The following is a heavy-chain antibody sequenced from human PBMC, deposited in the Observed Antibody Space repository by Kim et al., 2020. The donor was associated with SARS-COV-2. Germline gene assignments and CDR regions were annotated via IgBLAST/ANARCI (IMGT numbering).Heavy chain of an antibody. J-gene: IGHJ4*02. Sequence: ADTIKGRFTIAENKTTNTLYLQMNSLRAEDTAVYYCARSPPWAAGTGIDYWGQGTLVTVSS. V-gene: IGHV3-30*01. D-gene: IGHD6-13*01. CDR3: ARSPPWAAGTGIDY.